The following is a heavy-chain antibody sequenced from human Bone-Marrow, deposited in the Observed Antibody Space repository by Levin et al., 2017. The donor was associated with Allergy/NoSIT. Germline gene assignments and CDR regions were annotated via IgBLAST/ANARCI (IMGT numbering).Heavy chain of an antibody. CDR3: ARVGAATLDY. V-gene: IGHV3-64*01. D-gene: IGHD1-1*01. CDR2: ITGDGGST. Sequence: QSGGSLRLSCAASGFTFSSYSMHWVRQAPGKGLEYVSAITGDGGSTYYANSVKGRFTISRDNSENTLYLQMGSLRAEDMAVYYCARVGAATLDYWGQGTLVTVSS. CDR1: GFTFSSYS. J-gene: IGHJ4*02.